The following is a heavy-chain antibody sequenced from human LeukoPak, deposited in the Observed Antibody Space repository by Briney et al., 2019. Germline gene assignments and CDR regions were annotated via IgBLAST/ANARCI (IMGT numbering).Heavy chain of an antibody. V-gene: IGHV3-7*01. CDR2: IKQDGSEK. CDR3: ARDYYDSSGPFVYFDY. D-gene: IGHD3-22*01. Sequence: PGGSLRLSCAASGFTFSSYWMSWVRQAPGKGLEWVANIKQDGSEKYYVDSVKGRFTISRDNAKNSLYLQMNSLRAEDTAVYYCARDYYDSSGPFVYFDYWGQGTLVTVSS. CDR1: GFTFSSYW. J-gene: IGHJ4*02.